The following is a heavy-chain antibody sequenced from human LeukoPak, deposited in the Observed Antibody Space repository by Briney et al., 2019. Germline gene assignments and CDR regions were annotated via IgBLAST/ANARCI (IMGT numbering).Heavy chain of an antibody. Sequence: SESLSLTCAVSGDSVSSADYSWSWIRRPPGKGLEWVGQISNSGSTYYNPSLKSRATISLDRSKKQFSLKLTSMTAADTAVYYCARNNSHYGLDVWGPGTTVTVSS. CDR1: GDSVSSADYS. J-gene: IGHJ6*02. CDR3: ARNNSHYGLDV. V-gene: IGHV4-30-2*01. D-gene: IGHD1/OR15-1a*01. CDR2: ISNSGST.